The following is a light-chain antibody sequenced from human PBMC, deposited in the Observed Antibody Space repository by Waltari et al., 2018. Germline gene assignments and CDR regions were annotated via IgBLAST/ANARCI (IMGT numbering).Light chain of an antibody. V-gene: IGKV3-15*01. CDR3: QQYNDWPQT. CDR2: GAS. CDR1: QSVSGN. J-gene: IGKJ2*01. Sequence: IVMTQSPATLSVSPGERVTISCRASQSVSGNLAWYQQKPGQAPRLLMYGASTRAAGVPTRFSGSGSGTEFTVTISSLQSEDFAVYYCQQYNDWPQTFGQGTKLETK.